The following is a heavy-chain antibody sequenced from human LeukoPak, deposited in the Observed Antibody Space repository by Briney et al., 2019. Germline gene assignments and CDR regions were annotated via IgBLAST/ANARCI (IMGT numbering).Heavy chain of an antibody. Sequence: ASETLSLTCAVSGYSLGKNYYWGWIRQPPGKGLEWIGRIYGTGSTSYNPSLMNRVTMPVDTSKNHFSLKLTSVTAADTAVYYCARYDSRGSASTRFGYWGQGILVTISS. CDR3: ARYDSRGSASTRFGY. CDR2: IYGTGST. D-gene: IGHD3-16*01. CDR1: GYSLGKNYY. J-gene: IGHJ4*02. V-gene: IGHV4-38-2*01.